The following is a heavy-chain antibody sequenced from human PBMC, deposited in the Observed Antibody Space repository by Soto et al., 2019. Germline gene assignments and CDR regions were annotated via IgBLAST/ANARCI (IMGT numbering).Heavy chain of an antibody. CDR3: AKYRRTAAEGYTLDY. J-gene: IGHJ4*02. V-gene: IGHV4-59*02. CDR1: GDSVNNFY. CDR2: IFYTGST. D-gene: IGHD6-13*01. Sequence: SETLSLTCTVSGDSVNNFYWSWIRQPPGKTLEWIGNIFYTGSTTYNPSLESRITMSVDTSKNQFSLRLSSVSAADTAVYFCAKYRRTAAEGYTLDYWGRGTLVTVSS.